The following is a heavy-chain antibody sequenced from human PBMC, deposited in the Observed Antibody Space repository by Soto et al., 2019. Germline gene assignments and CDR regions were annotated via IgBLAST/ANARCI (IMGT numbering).Heavy chain of an antibody. CDR1: GGTFSSYA. CDR2: IIPIFGTA. CDR3: ARDDSSGYYYGYYYYGMDV. Sequence: SVKVSCKASGGTFSSYAISWVRQAPGQGXEWMGGIIPIFGTANYAQKFQGRVTITADKSTSTAYVELSSLRSEDTAVYYCARDDSSGYYYGYYYYGMDVWGQGTTVTVSS. J-gene: IGHJ6*02. D-gene: IGHD3-22*01. V-gene: IGHV1-69*06.